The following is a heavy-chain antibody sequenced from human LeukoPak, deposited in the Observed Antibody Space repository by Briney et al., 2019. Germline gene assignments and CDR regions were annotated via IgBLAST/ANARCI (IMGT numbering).Heavy chain of an antibody. CDR3: VRSPTYYNMDV. D-gene: IGHD3-10*01. J-gene: IGHJ6*03. V-gene: IGHV3-30*03. Sequence: PGEPLTLSCAASGFTFSNYVIHWVRQAPGKGLEWRAVISYDRRNKDYAHSVKGRFTDSKDHAKSKVELQMNSLGGADTGVYYCVRSPTYYNMDVWGKGTTVTVSS. CDR2: ISYDRRNK. CDR1: GFTFSNYV.